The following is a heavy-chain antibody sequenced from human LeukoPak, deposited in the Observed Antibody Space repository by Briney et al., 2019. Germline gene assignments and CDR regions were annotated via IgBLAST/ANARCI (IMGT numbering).Heavy chain of an antibody. CDR1: GGSFSGYN. V-gene: IGHV4-34*01. Sequence: SETLSLTCAVYGGSFSGYNWIWIRQPPGKGLEWIGEINHDGSPSYNPSLKSRLTVSADTSKNQFSLKLSSVTAADTAVYYCARAQYCSGGSCYVHYYYYYMDVWGKGTTVTVSS. J-gene: IGHJ6*03. D-gene: IGHD2-15*01. CDR2: INHDGSP. CDR3: ARAQYCSGGSCYVHYYYYYMDV.